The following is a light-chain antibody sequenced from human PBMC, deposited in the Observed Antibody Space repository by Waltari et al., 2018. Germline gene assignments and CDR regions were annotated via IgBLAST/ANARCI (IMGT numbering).Light chain of an antibody. Sequence: QSALTQPASVSGSPGPSITLSSTGPSGDVATYHLVSCYQQHPGKAPKLMIHDVNKRPSGVSPRFSGSKSGNTASLTISGLQAEDEADYYCCSFADSSASWVFGGGTKLTVL. J-gene: IGLJ3*02. CDR1: SGDVATYHL. CDR2: DVN. V-gene: IGLV2-23*02. CDR3: CSFADSSASWV.